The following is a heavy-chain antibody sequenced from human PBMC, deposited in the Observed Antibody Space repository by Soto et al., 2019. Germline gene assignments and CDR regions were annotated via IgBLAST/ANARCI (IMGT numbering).Heavy chain of an antibody. J-gene: IGHJ4*02. CDR3: TRHEGGAAADRPLGY. V-gene: IGHV4-59*04. Sequence: SETLSLTCTVSGNSISDYYWCWIRQPPGKGLEWIASIYYSGRTHNNPALKSRVTMSVDTYTNQFSLKMNAVTAADTAVYYCTRHEGGAAADRPLGYWGQGTLVTVSS. CDR2: IYYSGRT. CDR1: GNSISDYY. D-gene: IGHD6-13*01.